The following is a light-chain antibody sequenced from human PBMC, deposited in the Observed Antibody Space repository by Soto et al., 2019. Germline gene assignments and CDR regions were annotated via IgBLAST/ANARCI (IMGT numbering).Light chain of an antibody. Sequence: EIVMTQSPATLSVSPGERATLSCRASQSVSSNLAWYQQKPGQAPRLLIYGASTRATGIPARFSGSGSGTEFPLNISSLQSEDFVVYYCQQYNNWPPLTFGGGTKVEIK. CDR3: QQYNNWPPLT. J-gene: IGKJ4*01. CDR2: GAS. V-gene: IGKV3-15*01. CDR1: QSVSSN.